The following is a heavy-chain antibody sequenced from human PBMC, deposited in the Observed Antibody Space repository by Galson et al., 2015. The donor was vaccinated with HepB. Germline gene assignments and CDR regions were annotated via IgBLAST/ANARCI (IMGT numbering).Heavy chain of an antibody. CDR1: GYTFSSYG. CDR2: LSLHNGYI. Sequence: SVKVSCKASGYTFSSYGITWVRQAPGQGLEWLGRLSLHNGYIHSAQKFQGRVTLTSDTATSTVYMDLRLLRSDDTAVYYCARDKALTGVGPFDLWGQGTMVTVSS. V-gene: IGHV1-18*04. J-gene: IGHJ3*01. CDR3: ARDKALTGVGPFDL. D-gene: IGHD7-27*01.